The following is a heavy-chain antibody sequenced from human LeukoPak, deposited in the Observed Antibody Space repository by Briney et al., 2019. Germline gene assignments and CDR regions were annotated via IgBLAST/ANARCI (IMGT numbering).Heavy chain of an antibody. Sequence: PSETLSLTCAVYGGSFSGYYWSWIRQPPGKGLERIGEVNHSGSTNYNPSLKSRVTISVDTSKNQFSLKLSSVTAADTAVYYCARGGPYYDSSGYYDFDYWGQGTLVTVSS. CDR3: ARGGPYYDSSGYYDFDY. V-gene: IGHV4-34*01. J-gene: IGHJ4*02. D-gene: IGHD3-22*01. CDR1: GGSFSGYY. CDR2: VNHSGST.